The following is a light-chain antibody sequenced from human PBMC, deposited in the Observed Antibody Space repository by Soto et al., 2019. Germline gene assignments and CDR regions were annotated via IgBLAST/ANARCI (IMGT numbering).Light chain of an antibody. CDR3: HQYNNWPLT. Sequence: ETVMTQSPATLSVSPGERATLSCRAGQSISNNLAWYQQNPGQAPRLLIYGATTRATGIPSRFSGSGSGTEFTITISSLQSEDFAVYYCHQYNNWPLTFGGGTKVEIK. V-gene: IGKV3-15*01. CDR1: QSISNN. J-gene: IGKJ4*01. CDR2: GAT.